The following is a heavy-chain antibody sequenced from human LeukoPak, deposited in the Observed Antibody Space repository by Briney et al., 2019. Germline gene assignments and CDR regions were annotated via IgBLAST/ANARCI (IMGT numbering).Heavy chain of an antibody. CDR3: ARVCGDYQDAFDI. CDR2: IHYSGST. V-gene: IGHV4-31*03. Sequence: PSETLSLTCTVSGGSISSGGYYWSWIRQYPGKGLEWIGYIHYSGSTYYNPSLKSRVTISVDTSKNQFSLKLSSVTAADTAVYYCARVCGDYQDAFDIWGQGTMVTVSS. J-gene: IGHJ3*02. CDR1: GGSISSGGYY. D-gene: IGHD4-17*01.